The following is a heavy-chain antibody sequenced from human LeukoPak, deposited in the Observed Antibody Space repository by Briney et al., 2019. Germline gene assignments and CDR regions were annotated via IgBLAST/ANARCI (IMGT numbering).Heavy chain of an antibody. CDR3: ARVGSFESSTDY. CDR2: IKKDGSET. V-gene: IGHV3-7*05. CDR1: GFSISSYW. J-gene: IGHJ4*02. Sequence: GGSLRLSCTASGFSISSYWMNWVRQAPGKGLEWVANIKKDGSETKYVDSLRGRFTISRDNAKNSVYLQMNSMRDEDTAVYYCARVGSFESSTDYWGQGTLVTVSS. D-gene: IGHD2-2*01.